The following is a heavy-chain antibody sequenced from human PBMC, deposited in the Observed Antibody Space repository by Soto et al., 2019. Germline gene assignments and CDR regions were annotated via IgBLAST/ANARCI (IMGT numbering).Heavy chain of an antibody. CDR2: IYYSGST. CDR3: ARLYSYYYEDYYGMDV. Sequence: SETLSLTCTVSGGSISSYYWSWIRQPPGKGLEWIGYIYYSGSTNYNPSLKSRVTISVDTSKNQFSLKLSSVTAADTAVYYCARLYSYYYEDYYGMDVWGQGTTVTVSS. J-gene: IGHJ6*02. CDR1: GGSISSYY. D-gene: IGHD3-22*01. V-gene: IGHV4-59*08.